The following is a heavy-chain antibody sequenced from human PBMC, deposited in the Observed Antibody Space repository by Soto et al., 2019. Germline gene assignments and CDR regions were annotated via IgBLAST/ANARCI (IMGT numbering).Heavy chain of an antibody. J-gene: IGHJ6*02. CDR2: IIPIFGTA. V-gene: IGHV1-69*13. Sequence: SVKVSCKASGGTFSRYAISWVRQAPGQGLEWMGGIIPIFGTANYAQKFQGRVTITADESTSTAYMELSSLRSEDTAVYYCARRSAYYDFWSGYYDNYYYYGMDVWGQGTTVTVSS. CDR1: GGTFSRYA. D-gene: IGHD3-3*01. CDR3: ARRSAYYDFWSGYYDNYYYYGMDV.